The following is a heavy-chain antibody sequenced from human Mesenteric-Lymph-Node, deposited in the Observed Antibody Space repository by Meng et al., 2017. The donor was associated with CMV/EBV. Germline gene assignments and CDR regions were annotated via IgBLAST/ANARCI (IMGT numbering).Heavy chain of an antibody. Sequence: CKASGYTFTGCHMPWVRQAPGQGLEWVGRISPNSGDTIYVQKFQGRVTVTRDTSMSTAYMELSRLTSDDTAIYYCARDCSGTSRSDYWGQGSLVTVSS. D-gene: IGHD2-2*01. J-gene: IGHJ4*02. CDR1: GYTFTGCH. CDR3: ARDCSGTSRSDY. V-gene: IGHV1-2*06. CDR2: ISPNSGDT.